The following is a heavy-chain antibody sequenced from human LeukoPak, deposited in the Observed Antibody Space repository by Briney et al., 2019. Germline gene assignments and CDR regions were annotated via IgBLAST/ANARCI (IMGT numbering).Heavy chain of an antibody. D-gene: IGHD3-22*01. CDR2: IYDTGNT. CDR1: GGSFSGYY. CDR3: ARATAWLLPGY. V-gene: IGHV4-34*11. J-gene: IGHJ4*02. Sequence: SETLSLTCAVYGGSFSGYYWSWVRQPPGKGLEWIGHIYDTGNTNYNPSLESRVTISVDTSKNQFSLRLTSVTAADTAVYFCARATAWLLPGYWGQGTLVTVSS.